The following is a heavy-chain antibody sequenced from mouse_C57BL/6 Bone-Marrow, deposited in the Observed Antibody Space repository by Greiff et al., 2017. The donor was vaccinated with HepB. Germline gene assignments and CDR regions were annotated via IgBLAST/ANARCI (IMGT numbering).Heavy chain of an antibody. CDR1: GFNIKVDY. CDR3: TTCGNYDFFFAY. D-gene: IGHD2-4*01. V-gene: IGHV14-4*01. Sequence: VQLQQSGAELVRPGASVKLSCTASGFNIKVDYMHWVKQRPEQGLEWIGWIDPENGDTEYASKFQGKATITADTSSNTAYLQLSSLTSEDTAVYYCTTCGNYDFFFAYWGQGTLVTVSA. CDR2: IDPENGDT. J-gene: IGHJ3*01.